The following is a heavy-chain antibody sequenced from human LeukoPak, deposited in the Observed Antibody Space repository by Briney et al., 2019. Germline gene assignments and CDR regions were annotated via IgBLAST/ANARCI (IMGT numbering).Heavy chain of an antibody. J-gene: IGHJ6*02. V-gene: IGHV3-7*01. D-gene: IGHD4-17*01. Sequence: PGGSLRLSCAASGFTFSSYWRSWVRQAPGKGLEGVANIKQDGSEKYYVHSVNGPFTISRDNAKNSLYLQMNSLRAEDTAVYYCARDRPYTVTTDHPLYYYYGMDVWGQGTTVTVSS. CDR1: GFTFSSYW. CDR3: ARDRPYTVTTDHPLYYYYGMDV. CDR2: IKQDGSEK.